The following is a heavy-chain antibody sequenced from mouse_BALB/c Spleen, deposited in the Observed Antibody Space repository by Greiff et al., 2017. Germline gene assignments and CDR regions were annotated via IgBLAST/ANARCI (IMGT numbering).Heavy chain of an antibody. D-gene: IGHD2-14*01. CDR2: ISSGGST. V-gene: IGHV5-6-5*01. J-gene: IGHJ2*03. CDR3: ARGGTGFDY. CDR1: GFTFSSYA. Sequence: EVKLVESGGGLVKPGGSLKLSCAASGFTFSSYAMSWVRQTPEKRLEWVASISSGGSTYYPDSVKGRFTISRDNARNILYLQMSSLGSEDTAMYYCARGGTGFDYWGEGTRLTVAA.